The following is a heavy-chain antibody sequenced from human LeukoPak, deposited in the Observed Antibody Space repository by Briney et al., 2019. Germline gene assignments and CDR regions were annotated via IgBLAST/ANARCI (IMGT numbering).Heavy chain of an antibody. V-gene: IGHV4-59*01. CDR1: GGSISSYY. D-gene: IGHD3-22*01. CDR2: IYYRGST. Sequence: SETLSLTCTVSGGSISSYYWSWLRQPPGKGLEWIGYIYYRGSTNYNPSLKSRVTISVDTSKNQFSLKLSSVTAADTAVYYCARLSGYSSGHYYSDYWGQGTLVTVSS. CDR3: ARLSGYSSGHYYSDY. J-gene: IGHJ4*02.